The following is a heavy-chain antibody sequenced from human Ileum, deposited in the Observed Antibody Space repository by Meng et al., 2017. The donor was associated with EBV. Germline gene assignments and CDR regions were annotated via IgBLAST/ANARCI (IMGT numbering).Heavy chain of an antibody. CDR2: ISSDGHTQ. CDR3: VRRYYYDSNGHFYYFDP. J-gene: IGHJ4*02. D-gene: IGHD3-22*01. Sequence: QVQLVESGGGVIQPGKSLRLSCAASGFIFTDFAMHWVRLVPGKGLEWVAVISSDGHTQYYAESVTGRFTISRDNSNNTVSLQMDSLRDADTAIYYCVRRYYYDSNGHFYYFDPWGPGALVTVS. CDR1: GFIFTDFA. V-gene: IGHV3-30*04.